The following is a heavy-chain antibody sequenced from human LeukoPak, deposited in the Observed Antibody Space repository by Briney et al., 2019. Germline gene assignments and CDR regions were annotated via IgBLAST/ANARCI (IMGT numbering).Heavy chain of an antibody. V-gene: IGHV4-59*08. CDR3: ARAYYADAFDI. CDR2: IYYSGST. Sequence: SETLSLTCTVSGGSISSYYWSWIRQPPGKGLEWIGYIYYSGSTNCNPSLKSRVTISVDTSKNQFSLKLSSVTAADTAVYYCARAYYADAFDIWGQGTMVTVSS. D-gene: IGHD3-10*01. CDR1: GGSISSYY. J-gene: IGHJ3*02.